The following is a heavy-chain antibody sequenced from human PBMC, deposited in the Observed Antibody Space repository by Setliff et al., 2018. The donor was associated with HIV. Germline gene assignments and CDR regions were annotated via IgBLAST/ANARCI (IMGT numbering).Heavy chain of an antibody. D-gene: IGHD3-3*01. Sequence: PSETLSLTCTVSGGPISTNDYYWGFIRQSPGKGLEWIASVHYGGSIFYNPSLKSRVTLSVGTSKRQFFLNLSSATTADTAVYYCARSKTYYDFWGGYYTHDAFKIWGQGTMVTVSS. J-gene: IGHJ3*02. CDR2: VHYGGSI. CDR1: GGPISTNDYY. V-gene: IGHV4-39*01. CDR3: ARSKTYYDFWGGYYTHDAFKI.